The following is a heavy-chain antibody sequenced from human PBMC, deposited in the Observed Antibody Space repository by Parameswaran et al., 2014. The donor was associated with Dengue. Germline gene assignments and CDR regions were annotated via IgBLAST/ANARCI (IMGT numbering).Heavy chain of an antibody. CDR1: GFSVSSNY. Sequence: QAGSRLKISCAASGFSVSSNYMTWVRQAPGKGLEWVSVIHNGGNTYHADSVKGRFTISRDISKNTLYLQMNSLRAEDTAIYYCAALAADHWGQGTRVTVSS. D-gene: IGHD6-25*01. CDR3: AALAADH. CDR2: IHNGGNT. V-gene: IGHV3-53*01. J-gene: IGHJ4*02.